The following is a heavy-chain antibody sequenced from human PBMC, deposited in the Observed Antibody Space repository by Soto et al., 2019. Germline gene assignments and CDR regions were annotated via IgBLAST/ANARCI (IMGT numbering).Heavy chain of an antibody. CDR1: GFTFSNFA. V-gene: IGHV3-23*01. Sequence: GGSLRLSCAGSGFTFSNFAMNWVRQAPGKGLEWVSAISNSFSDGNTHYADSVKGRFTISRENDKNTVFLEIDSLRAEDTAVYYCAKVFSPEGGNYFDHWGPGTLVTVSS. CDR2: ISNSFSDGNT. CDR3: AKVFSPEGGNYFDH. J-gene: IGHJ4*02.